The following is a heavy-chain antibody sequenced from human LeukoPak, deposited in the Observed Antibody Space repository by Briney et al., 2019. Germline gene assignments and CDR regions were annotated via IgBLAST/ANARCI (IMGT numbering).Heavy chain of an antibody. V-gene: IGHV3-23*01. CDR2: ISTSGGST. CDR1: GFTFSNYA. Sequence: PGGSLRLSCAASGFTFSNYAMSWVRQAPGKGLEWVSAISTSGGSTYHADSVKGRFSISRDNLKNTLYLQMNGLRDEDTAVYYCARDSSGDLDYWGQGTLVTVSS. D-gene: IGHD6-19*01. CDR3: ARDSSGDLDY. J-gene: IGHJ4*02.